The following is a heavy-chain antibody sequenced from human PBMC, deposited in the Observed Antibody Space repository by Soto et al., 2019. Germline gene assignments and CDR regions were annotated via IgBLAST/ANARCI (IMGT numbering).Heavy chain of an antibody. Sequence: SGPTLVNPTHTLTLTCTFSGFSLSTSGMRVSWIGQPPGKALEWLARIDWDDDKFYSTSLKTRLTISKHTSKNQVVLTMTNMDPVDTAPYHCPRISDYSNYLVDYWGQRTLVTFSS. CDR3: PRISDYSNYLVDY. CDR2: IDWDDDK. D-gene: IGHD4-4*01. CDR1: GFSLSTSGMR. J-gene: IGHJ4*02. V-gene: IGHV2-70*04.